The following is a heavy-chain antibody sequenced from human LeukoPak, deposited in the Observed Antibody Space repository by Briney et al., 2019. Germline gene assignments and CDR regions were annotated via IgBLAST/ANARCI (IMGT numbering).Heavy chain of an antibody. CDR2: ISYDGSNK. V-gene: IGHV3-30*18. J-gene: IGHJ6*02. CDR3: AKEMGGYYYDSGSARSHYYYYGMDV. D-gene: IGHD3-10*01. Sequence: GGSLRLSCAASGFTFSSYGMHWVRQAPGKGLEWVAVISYDGSNKYYADSVKGRFTISRDNSKNTLYLQMNSLRAEDTAVYYCAKEMGGYYYDSGSARSHYYYYGMDVWGQGTTVTVSS. CDR1: GFTFSSYG.